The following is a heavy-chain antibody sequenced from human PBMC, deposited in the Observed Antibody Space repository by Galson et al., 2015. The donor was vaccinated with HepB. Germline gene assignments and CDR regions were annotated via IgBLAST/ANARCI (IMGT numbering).Heavy chain of an antibody. Sequence: SLRLSCAASGFTFSNAWMSWVRQAPGKGLEWVGRIKSKTDGGTTDYAAPVKGRFTISRDDSKNTLYLQMNSLKTEDTAVYYCTTWGLVNTYSSSWGFDYWGQGTLVTVSS. D-gene: IGHD6-13*01. CDR1: GFTFSNAW. CDR2: IKSKTDGGTT. CDR3: TTWGLVNTYSSSWGFDY. V-gene: IGHV3-15*01. J-gene: IGHJ4*02.